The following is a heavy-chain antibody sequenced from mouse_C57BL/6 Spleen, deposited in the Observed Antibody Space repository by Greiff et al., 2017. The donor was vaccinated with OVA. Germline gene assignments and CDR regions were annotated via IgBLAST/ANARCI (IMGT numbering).Heavy chain of an antibody. V-gene: IGHV1-50*01. CDR2: IDPSDSYT. Sequence: VQLQQPGAELVKPGASVKLSCKASGYTFTSYWMQWVKQRPGQGLEWIGEIDPSDSYTNYNQKFKGKATLTVDTSSSTAYMQLSSLTSEDSAVYDCARRGYYYGSSYDLYFDVWGTRTTVAVTS. J-gene: IGHJ1*03. CDR1: GYTFTSYW. CDR3: ARRGYYYGSSYDLYFDV. D-gene: IGHD1-1*01.